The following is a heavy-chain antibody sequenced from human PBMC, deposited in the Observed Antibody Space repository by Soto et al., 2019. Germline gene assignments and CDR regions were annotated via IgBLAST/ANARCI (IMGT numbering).Heavy chain of an antibody. D-gene: IGHD3-3*01. Sequence: QVQLVQSGAEVKSPGASVKVSCKASGYTFTSYDINWVRQATGQGFEWMGWMNPKSGGTRYIQKFQGRVTMTRDTSISTAYMELITLISEDTAVYYCAWGPSGVIDYWGQGTLVTGSS. J-gene: IGHJ4*02. V-gene: IGHV1-8*01. CDR3: AWGPSGVIDY. CDR1: GYTFTSYD. CDR2: MNPKSGGT.